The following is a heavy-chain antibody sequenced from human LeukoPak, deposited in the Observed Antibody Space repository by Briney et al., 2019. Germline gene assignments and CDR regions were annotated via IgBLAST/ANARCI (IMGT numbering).Heavy chain of an antibody. D-gene: IGHD3-22*01. CDR3: ARGGITMIVVSNPDI. V-gene: IGHV1-69*13. J-gene: IGHJ3*02. CDR1: GGTFSSYA. Sequence: SVKVSCKASGGTFSSYAISWVRQAPGQGLEWMGGIIPIFGTANYAQKFQGRVTITADESTSTAYMELSSLRSEDTAVYYCARGGITMIVVSNPDIWGQGTMVTVSS. CDR2: IIPIFGTA.